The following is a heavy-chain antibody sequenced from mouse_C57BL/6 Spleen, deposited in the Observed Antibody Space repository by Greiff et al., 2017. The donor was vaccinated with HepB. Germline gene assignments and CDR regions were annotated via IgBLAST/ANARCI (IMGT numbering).Heavy chain of an antibody. Sequence: QVQLKQSGAELARPGASVKLSCKASGYTFTSYGISWVKQRTGQGLEWIGEIYPRSGNTYYNEKFKGKATLTADKSSSTAYMELRSLTSEDSAVYFCARSGIDYYGSSYDWYFDVWGTGTTVTVSS. D-gene: IGHD1-1*01. CDR1: GYTFTSYG. CDR2: IYPRSGNT. CDR3: ARSGIDYYGSSYDWYFDV. J-gene: IGHJ1*03. V-gene: IGHV1-81*01.